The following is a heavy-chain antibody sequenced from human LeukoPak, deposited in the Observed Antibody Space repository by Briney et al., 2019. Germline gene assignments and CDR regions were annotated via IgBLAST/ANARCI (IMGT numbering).Heavy chain of an antibody. D-gene: IGHD2-21*02. CDR1: GFSFSRYG. CDR3: AKDESYHCGGDCPLDS. J-gene: IGHJ4*02. Sequence: PGGSLRLSCAASGFSFSRYGMHWVRQAPGKGLEWVAAISHDGSEKFYADSVKGRFTISRDNSKNTLYLQVNSLRGEGTAVYYCAKDESYHCGGDCPLDSWGQGTLLTVSS. CDR2: ISHDGSEK. V-gene: IGHV3-30*18.